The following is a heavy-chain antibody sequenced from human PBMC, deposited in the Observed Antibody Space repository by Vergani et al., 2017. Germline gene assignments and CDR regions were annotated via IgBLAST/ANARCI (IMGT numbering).Heavy chain of an antibody. D-gene: IGHD2-15*01. J-gene: IGHJ4*02. CDR2: INHSGST. Sequence: QVQQQQWGAGLLKPSETLSLTCAVYGGSFSGYYWSWIRQPPGKGLEWIGEINHSGSTNYNPSLKSRVTISVDTSKNQFSLKLSSVTAADTAVYYCARAKVVAAAVRHLAHPPFDYWGQGTLVTVSS. CDR3: ARAKVVAAAVRHLAHPPFDY. CDR1: GGSFSGYY. V-gene: IGHV4-34*01.